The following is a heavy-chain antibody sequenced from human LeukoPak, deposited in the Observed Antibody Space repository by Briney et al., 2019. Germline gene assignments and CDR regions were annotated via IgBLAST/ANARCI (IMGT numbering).Heavy chain of an antibody. V-gene: IGHV3-11*04. D-gene: IGHD6-13*01. CDR2: ISSSGSTI. CDR3: ARDPRKYSSSWYYYYYMDV. Sequence: GGSLRLSCAASGFTFSDYYMSWIRQAPGKGLEWVSYISSSGSTIYYADSVKGRFTISRDNAKNSLYLQMNSLRAEDTAVYYCARDPRKYSSSWYYYYYMDVWGKGTTVTVSS. CDR1: GFTFSDYY. J-gene: IGHJ6*03.